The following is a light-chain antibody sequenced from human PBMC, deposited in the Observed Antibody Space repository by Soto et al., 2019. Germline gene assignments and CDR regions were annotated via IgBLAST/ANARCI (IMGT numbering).Light chain of an antibody. CDR1: QSVSSN. Sequence: EIVMTQSPATLAVSPGERAALSCRASQSVSSNFAWYQQKPGQAPRLLIYGASSRATGTPARFSGSGSGTEFTITISSLQYEDFAVYYCQHYNNWPYTFGLGTKLEMK. V-gene: IGKV3-15*01. J-gene: IGKJ2*01. CDR3: QHYNNWPYT. CDR2: GAS.